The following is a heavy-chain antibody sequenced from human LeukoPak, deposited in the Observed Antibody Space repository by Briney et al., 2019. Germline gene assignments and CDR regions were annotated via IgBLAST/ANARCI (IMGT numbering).Heavy chain of an antibody. D-gene: IGHD2-15*01. CDR1: GYTFTSYG. V-gene: IGHV1-18*01. J-gene: IGHJ4*02. Sequence: GASVKVSCKASGYTFTSYGISWVRQAPGQGLEWMGWINSYNGNTNYAQKLQGRVTMTTDTSTSTAYMELRSLRSDDTAVYYCARDPPFGVVVVAATTITNYFDYWGQGTLVTVSS. CDR3: ARDPPFGVVVVAATTITNYFDY. CDR2: INSYNGNT.